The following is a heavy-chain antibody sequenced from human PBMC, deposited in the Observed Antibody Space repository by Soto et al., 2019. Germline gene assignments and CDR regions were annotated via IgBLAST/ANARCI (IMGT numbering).Heavy chain of an antibody. V-gene: IGHV4-59*08. CDR3: ARHKTYGVGFCAPYFFDA. CDR2: GHYRDTG. Sequence: QVQLQESGPGVVQPSETLSLTCSVSGDSITHYYWSWIRQSPGRGLEWIGYGHYRDTGDYNPSLKRLLTTSMNTSKNQFSLNLRSVTAADTAVYFCARHKTYGVGFCAPYFFDAWGQGTLVMVSS. J-gene: IGHJ4*02. CDR1: GDSITHYY. D-gene: IGHD2-8*01.